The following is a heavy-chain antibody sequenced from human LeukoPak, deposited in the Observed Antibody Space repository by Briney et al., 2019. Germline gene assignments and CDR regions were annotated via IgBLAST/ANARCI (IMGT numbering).Heavy chain of an antibody. CDR2: ISVDGHGS. J-gene: IGHJ4*02. CDR3: ARRVGGTPDY. D-gene: IGHD1-1*01. Sequence: GGSLRLSCAASGFLINSDVMTWVRQPPGRGLEWVSAISVDGHGSDYAHSVKGRFTISRDNAKNIVYLQMNSLTAEDTALYYCARRVGGTPDYWGRGNQLPVSS. V-gene: IGHV3-23*01. CDR1: GFLINSDV.